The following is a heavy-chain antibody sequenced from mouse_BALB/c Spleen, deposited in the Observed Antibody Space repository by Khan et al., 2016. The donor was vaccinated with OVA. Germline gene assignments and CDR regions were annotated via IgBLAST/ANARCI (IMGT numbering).Heavy chain of an antibody. CDR3: TRGGYNPAMDY. CDR2: ILPGSGST. J-gene: IGHJ4*01. CDR1: GYTFSMYW. V-gene: IGHV1-9*01. Sequence: VQLQESGAELMKPGASVKISCKATGYTFSMYWIEWVNQRPGHGLEWIGAILPGSGSTKYNEKFKGKATFTAETSSNTAYMPLSSLTSEESAVYYCTRGGYNPAMDYWGQGTSVTVSS. D-gene: IGHD1-3*01.